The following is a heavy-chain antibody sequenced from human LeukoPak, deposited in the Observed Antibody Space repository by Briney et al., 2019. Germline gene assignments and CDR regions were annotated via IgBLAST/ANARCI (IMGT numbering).Heavy chain of an antibody. Sequence: GGSLRLSCAASGFTFSSYWTSWVRQAPGKGLEWVANIKQNGSEKYYVDSVKGRFTISRDNAKNSLYLQMNSLRVEDTAVYYCARDPRGYDSSGYPYYFDYWGQGTLVTVSS. V-gene: IGHV3-7*01. CDR2: IKQNGSEK. CDR1: GFTFSSYW. D-gene: IGHD3-22*01. J-gene: IGHJ4*02. CDR3: ARDPRGYDSSGYPYYFDY.